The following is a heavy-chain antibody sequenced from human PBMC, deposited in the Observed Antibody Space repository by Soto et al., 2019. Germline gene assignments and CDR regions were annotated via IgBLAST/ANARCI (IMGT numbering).Heavy chain of an antibody. CDR3: VIEGVCSGSYCFPDFSDF. CDR2: ISGSGDAT. D-gene: IGHD1-26*01. V-gene: IGHV3-23*01. CDR1: GFTFNTYA. J-gene: IGHJ6*04. Sequence: GGSLRLSCAASGFTFNTYAMSWVRQAPGTGLEWVSGISGSGDATYYADSVKGRFTIFRDNSKNTLYLQMSNLRVEDTAFYYCVIEGVCSGSYCFPDFSDFWGKGIMVTVSS.